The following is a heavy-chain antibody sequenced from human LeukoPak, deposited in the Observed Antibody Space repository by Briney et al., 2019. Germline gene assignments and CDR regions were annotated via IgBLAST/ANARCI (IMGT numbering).Heavy chain of an antibody. V-gene: IGHV3-30*04. CDR1: GFTFSSYA. Sequence: PGGSLRLSCAASGFTFSSYAMHWVRQAPGKGLEWVAVISYDGSNKYYADSVKDRFTISRDNSKNTLYLQMNSLRAEDTAVYYCAREWELLLDYFDYWGQGTLVTVSS. CDR2: ISYDGSNK. CDR3: AREWELLLDYFDY. D-gene: IGHD1-26*01. J-gene: IGHJ4*02.